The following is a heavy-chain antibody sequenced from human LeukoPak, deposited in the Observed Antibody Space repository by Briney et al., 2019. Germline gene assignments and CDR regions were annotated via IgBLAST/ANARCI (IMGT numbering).Heavy chain of an antibody. Sequence: SETLSLTCTVSGGSISSTLYYWGWIRQPPGKGLEWIASIYYSGNTHYNPSLKSRVTISVDTSKNQFPLGLTSVPAADTAIYYCVRHQLSTTPGEGPTFFDYWGQGTLVTVSS. V-gene: IGHV4-39*01. D-gene: IGHD3-10*01. CDR3: VRHQLSTTPGEGPTFFDY. J-gene: IGHJ4*02. CDR1: GGSISSTLYY. CDR2: IYYSGNT.